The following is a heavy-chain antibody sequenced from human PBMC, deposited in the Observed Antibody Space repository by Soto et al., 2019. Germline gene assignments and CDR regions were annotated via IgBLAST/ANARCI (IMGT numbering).Heavy chain of an antibody. D-gene: IGHD4-17*01. CDR1: GFTFSSYA. CDR2: ISGSGGST. Sequence: GGSLRLSCAASGFTFSSYAMSWVRQAPGKGLEWVSAISGSGGSTYYADSVKGRSTISRDNSKNTLYLQMNSLRAEDTAVYYCAKDFGDSLGYYFDYWGQGTLVTVSS. V-gene: IGHV3-23*01. J-gene: IGHJ4*02. CDR3: AKDFGDSLGYYFDY.